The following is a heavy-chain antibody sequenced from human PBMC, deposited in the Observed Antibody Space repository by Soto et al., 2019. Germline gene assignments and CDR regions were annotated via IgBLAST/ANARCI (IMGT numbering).Heavy chain of an antibody. CDR3: VRDGTKTLRDWFDP. CDR2: IYATGTT. J-gene: IGHJ5*02. Sequence: PSETLSLTCTVSGASISGFYWSWIRKSAGKGLEWIGRIYATGTTDYNPSLKSRVMMSVDTSKKQFSLKLRSVTAADTAVYYCVRDGTKTLRDWFDPWGQGISVSVSS. CDR1: GASISGFY. V-gene: IGHV4-4*07. D-gene: IGHD1-1*01.